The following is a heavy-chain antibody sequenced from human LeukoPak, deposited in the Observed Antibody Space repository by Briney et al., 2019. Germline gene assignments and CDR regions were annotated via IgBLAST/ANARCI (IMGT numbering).Heavy chain of an antibody. CDR1: GYTLTELS. Sequence: APVKVSCKVSGYTLTELSMHWVRQAPGKGLEWMGGFDPEDGETIYAQKFQGRVTMTEDTSTDTAYMELSSLRSEDTAVYHYATGSWSSSGYPGYWGQGTLVTVSS. V-gene: IGHV1-24*01. D-gene: IGHD3-22*01. J-gene: IGHJ4*02. CDR3: ATGSWSSSGYPGY. CDR2: FDPEDGET.